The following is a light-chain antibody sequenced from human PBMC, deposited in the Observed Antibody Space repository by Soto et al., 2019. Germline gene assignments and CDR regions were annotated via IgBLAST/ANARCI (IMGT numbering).Light chain of an antibody. CDR1: SSDVGNYNS. CDR2: EVS. J-gene: IGLJ1*01. Sequence: QSVLTQPASVSGSPGQSITISCTGTSSDVGNYNSVSWYQQHPGKAPKLMIYEVSDRPSGVSHRFSGSKSGITASLTISGLQAEDEADYYCSSYTTSSTYVFGTGTKLTV. V-gene: IGLV2-14*01. CDR3: SSYTTSSTYV.